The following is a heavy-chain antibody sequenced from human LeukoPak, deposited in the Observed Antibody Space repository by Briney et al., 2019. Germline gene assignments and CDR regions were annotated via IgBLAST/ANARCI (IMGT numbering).Heavy chain of an antibody. CDR2: IIPIFGTA. V-gene: IGHV1-69*13. D-gene: IGHD3-22*01. CDR3: ARDPRKYYDSSGYHIDAFDI. J-gene: IGHJ3*02. Sequence: SVKVSCKXSGGTFSSYAISWVRQTPRQGLEWMGGIIPIFGTANYAQKFQGRATITADESTSTAYMELSSLRSEDTAVYYCARDPRKYYDSSGYHIDAFDIWGQGTMVTVSS. CDR1: GGTFSSYA.